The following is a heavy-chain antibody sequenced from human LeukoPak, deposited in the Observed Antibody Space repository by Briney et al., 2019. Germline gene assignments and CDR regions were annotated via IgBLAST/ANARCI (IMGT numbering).Heavy chain of an antibody. CDR1: GGSISSSSYY. Sequence: ASETLSLTCTVSGGSISSSSYYWGWIRQPPGKGLEWIGSIYYSGSTYYNPSLKSRVTISVDTSKNQFSLKLSSVTAADTAVYYCARVRPNYYDSSGYYDYWGQGTLVTVSS. CDR3: ARVRPNYYDSSGYYDY. CDR2: IYYSGST. D-gene: IGHD3-22*01. J-gene: IGHJ4*02. V-gene: IGHV4-39*07.